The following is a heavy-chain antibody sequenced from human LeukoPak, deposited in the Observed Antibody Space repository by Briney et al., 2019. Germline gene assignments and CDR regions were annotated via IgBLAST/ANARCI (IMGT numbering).Heavy chain of an antibody. CDR3: VITQYITSFDY. D-gene: IGHD6-13*01. CDR1: GYSFTSYW. CDR2: IYPGDSDT. V-gene: IGHV5-51*01. Sequence: GESLKISCKGSGYSFTSYWIGWVRQMPGKGLEWMGIIYPGDSDTRYSPSFQGQVTISADKFISTAYLQWSSLKASDTAIYYCVITQYITSFDYWGQGTLVTVSS. J-gene: IGHJ4*02.